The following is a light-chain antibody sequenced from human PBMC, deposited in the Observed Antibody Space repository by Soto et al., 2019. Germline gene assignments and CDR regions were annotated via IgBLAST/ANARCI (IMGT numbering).Light chain of an antibody. CDR2: DAS. V-gene: IGKV1-5*01. Sequence: DIQVTQSPPTLSASVGDRVTITCRASQTISTWMAWYQQKPGKAPKLLVYDASTLQSGVPSRFSGSGSGTEFTLSVSSLQPDDFAAYYCQQYNSYVWTFGQGTKVDIK. CDR1: QTISTW. J-gene: IGKJ1*01. CDR3: QQYNSYVWT.